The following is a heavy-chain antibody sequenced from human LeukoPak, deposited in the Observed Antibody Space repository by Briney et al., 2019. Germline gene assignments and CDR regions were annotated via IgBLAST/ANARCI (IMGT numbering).Heavy chain of an antibody. Sequence: PRGSLRLSCAASGFTFSRYATSWGREGPGGGLGWVSAISGGGGSTYYADSVKGRFTISRDNSKNTLYLQMNSLRAEDTAVYYCARSHYYGPYYFDYWGQGTLVTVSS. J-gene: IGHJ4*02. CDR1: GFTFSRYA. V-gene: IGHV3-23*01. CDR2: ISGGGGST. CDR3: ARSHYYGPYYFDY. D-gene: IGHD3-10*01.